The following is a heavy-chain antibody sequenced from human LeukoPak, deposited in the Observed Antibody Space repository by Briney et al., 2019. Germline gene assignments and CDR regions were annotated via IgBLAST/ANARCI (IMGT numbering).Heavy chain of an antibody. CDR1: GFTFSSYG. CDR3: ANPAGYYYDSSGTSFRDLGY. CDR2: IWYDGSNK. V-gene: IGHV3-33*06. J-gene: IGHJ4*01. Sequence: GGSLRLSCAASGFTFSSYGMHWVRQAPGKGLEWVAVIWYDGSNKYYADSVKGRFTISRDNSKNTLHLQMNSLRAEDTAVYYCANPAGYYYDSSGTSFRDLGYWGQEPWSPPPQ. D-gene: IGHD3-22*01.